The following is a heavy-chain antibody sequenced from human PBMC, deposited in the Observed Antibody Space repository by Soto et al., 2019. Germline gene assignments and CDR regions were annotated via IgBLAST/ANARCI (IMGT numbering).Heavy chain of an antibody. CDR1: GASITGSSY. CDR3: ARYSNNWFQTEGMDV. V-gene: IGHV4-4*07. D-gene: IGHD6-13*01. CDR2: FSLSGTT. J-gene: IGHJ6*02. Sequence: PSETLSLTCTVSGASITGSSYWSWIRQPAGKGLEWIGRFSLSGTTNYNPSLRSRVTMSADVSKNQFSLRLTSVTAADTAVYYCARYSNNWFQTEGMDVWGQGTTVTVSS.